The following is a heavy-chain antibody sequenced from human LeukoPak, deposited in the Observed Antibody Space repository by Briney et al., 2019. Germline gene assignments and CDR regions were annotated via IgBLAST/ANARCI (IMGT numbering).Heavy chain of an antibody. D-gene: IGHD6-13*01. J-gene: IGHJ6*03. CDR2: IYHSGST. CDR3: ARGNGRSSSWFRYYYYYMDV. CDR1: GYSISSGYY. Sequence: SETLSLTCTVCGYSISSGYYWGWIRQPPGKGLEWIGSIYHSGSTYYNPSLKSRVTISVDTSKNQFSLKLSSVTAADTAVYYCARGNGRSSSWFRYYYYYMDVWGKGTTVTISS. V-gene: IGHV4-38-2*02.